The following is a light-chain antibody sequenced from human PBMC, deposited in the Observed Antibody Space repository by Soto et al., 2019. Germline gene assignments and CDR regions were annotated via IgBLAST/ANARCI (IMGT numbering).Light chain of an antibody. CDR2: WAS. Sequence: DIVMTQSPDSLAVSLGERATINCKSSQSVLYSSNNKNYLAWYQQKPGQPPKLLFYWASTRESGVSDRFSGSGSGTDFTLTISSLQAEDVAVYYCQQYYITPLTFGGGTKVEIK. J-gene: IGKJ4*01. CDR3: QQYYITPLT. CDR1: QSVLYSSNNKNY. V-gene: IGKV4-1*01.